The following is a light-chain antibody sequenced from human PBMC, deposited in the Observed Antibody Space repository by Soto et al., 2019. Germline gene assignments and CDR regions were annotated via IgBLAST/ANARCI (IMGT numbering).Light chain of an antibody. V-gene: IGKV1-39*01. CDR1: ESIVSH. CDR2: GRS. Sequence: DFQMTQSPSSLSASVGDRVTITCRTSESIVSHLNWYQQKPGKAPNLLIYGRSTLQSGVPSRFSGSGSGTEFTLTISSLQPEDFATYYCQESFRPPRTFGQGTKLEIK. CDR3: QESFRPPRT. J-gene: IGKJ2*01.